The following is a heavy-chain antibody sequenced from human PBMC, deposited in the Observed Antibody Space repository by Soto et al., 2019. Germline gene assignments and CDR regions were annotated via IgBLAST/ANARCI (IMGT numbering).Heavy chain of an antibody. Sequence: TSETLSLTCAVYGGSFSGYYWSWIRQPPGKGLEWIGEINHSGSTNYNPSLKSRVTISVDTSKNQFSLKLSSVTAADTAVYYCARGLAYNWNDGGKLDYWGQGTLVTVSS. CDR1: GGSFSGYY. V-gene: IGHV4-34*01. D-gene: IGHD1-1*01. J-gene: IGHJ4*02. CDR3: ARGLAYNWNDGGKLDY. CDR2: INHSGST.